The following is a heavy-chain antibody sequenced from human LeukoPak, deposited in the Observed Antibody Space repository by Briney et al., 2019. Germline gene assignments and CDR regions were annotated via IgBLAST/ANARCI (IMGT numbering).Heavy chain of an antibody. Sequence: ASVKVSCKASGYTFIIYYIHWVRQAPGQGLEWMGAVNPSGGSTNYAQKFQGRITMTRDTSTITVYMELSSLKSEDTAVYYCARGKTMGDYWGQATRVTVSS. J-gene: IGHJ4*02. CDR1: GYTFIIYY. D-gene: IGHD4/OR15-4a*01. V-gene: IGHV1-46*01. CDR2: VNPSGGST. CDR3: ARGKTMGDY.